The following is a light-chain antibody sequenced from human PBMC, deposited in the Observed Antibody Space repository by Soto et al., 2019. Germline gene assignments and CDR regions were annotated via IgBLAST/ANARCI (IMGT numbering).Light chain of an antibody. CDR2: GAS. Sequence: EIVMTQSPATLSVSPGERATLSCRASQSISNNLAWYHQRPGQAPRLLIYGASTRATGIPARFSGSGSGTESTLTISGRQSEDFAVYYCQQYNNWWTFGQGTRVEIK. CDR1: QSISNN. J-gene: IGKJ1*01. V-gene: IGKV3-15*01. CDR3: QQYNNWWT.